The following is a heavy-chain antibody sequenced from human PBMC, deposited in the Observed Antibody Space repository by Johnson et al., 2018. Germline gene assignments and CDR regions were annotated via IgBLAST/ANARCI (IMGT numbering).Heavy chain of an antibody. J-gene: IGHJ6*02. D-gene: IGHD3-3*02. CDR1: GFTFSSYS. CDR2: ISSSSSYI. V-gene: IGHV3-21*01. Sequence: VQLVQSGGGLVKPGGSLRLSCAASGFTFSSYSMNWVRQAPGKGLEWVSSISSSSSYIYYADSVKGRFTNSRDNAKNSLYLQMNSRRAEDTAVYYCARDHFDSGMDVWGQGTTVTVSS. CDR3: ARDHFDSGMDV.